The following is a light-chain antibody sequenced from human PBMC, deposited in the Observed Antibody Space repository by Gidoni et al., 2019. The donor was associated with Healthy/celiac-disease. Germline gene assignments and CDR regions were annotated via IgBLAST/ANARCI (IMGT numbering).Light chain of an antibody. CDR1: SSEVGGYNY. J-gene: IGLJ2*01. CDR3: SSYAGNRV. CDR2: EVS. Sequence: QSARTQPTSASGPPGQSVTITCTGTSSEVGGYNYVSWYQQHPAKAPKLKIYEVSKRPSGVPDRFSGSKSGTTASLTVPGLQAEDEADYYCSSYAGNRVFGGGTKLTVL. V-gene: IGLV2-8*01.